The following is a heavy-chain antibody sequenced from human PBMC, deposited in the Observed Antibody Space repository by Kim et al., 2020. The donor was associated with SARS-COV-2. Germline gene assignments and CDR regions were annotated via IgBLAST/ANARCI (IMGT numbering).Heavy chain of an antibody. J-gene: IGHJ6*02. Sequence: GRLTISRDNSKNTLDLQMNSLRAEDTAVYYCAKAILKWLFPPYYYYGMDVWGQGTTVTVSS. V-gene: IGHV3-23*01. CDR3: AKAILKWLFPPYYYYGMDV. D-gene: IGHD3-22*01.